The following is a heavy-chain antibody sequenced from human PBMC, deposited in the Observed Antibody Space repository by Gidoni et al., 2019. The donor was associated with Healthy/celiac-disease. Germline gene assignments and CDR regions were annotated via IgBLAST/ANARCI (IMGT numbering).Heavy chain of an antibody. V-gene: IGHV4-39*02. J-gene: IGHJ6*02. CDR2: IYYSGTT. CDR1: GGSISSRSYY. Sequence: QLQLQESGPGLVTPSETLSLTCTVSGGSISSRSYYWCWHRQPPGKGLEWIGSIYYSGTTYYNPSLKSRVTISVDTSKSQFSLNLSSVTAADTAVYYCARDGGGSCDFWSGSYQYCTMDVWGQGTTVTVSS. D-gene: IGHD3-3*01. CDR3: ARDGGGSCDFWSGSYQYCTMDV.